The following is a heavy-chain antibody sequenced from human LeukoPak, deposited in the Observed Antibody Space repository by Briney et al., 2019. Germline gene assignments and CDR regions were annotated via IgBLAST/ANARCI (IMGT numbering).Heavy chain of an antibody. CDR1: GGTFSSYA. CDR3: ARDWDYGGNSGNY. J-gene: IGHJ4*02. CDR2: IIPIFGTA. V-gene: IGHV1-69*05. Sequence: KVSCKASGGTFSSYAISWVRQAPGQGLEWMGGIIPIFGTANYAQKFKGRVTITTDESTSTAYMELSSLRPEDTAVYYCARDWDYGGNSGNYWGQGTLVTVSS. D-gene: IGHD4-23*01.